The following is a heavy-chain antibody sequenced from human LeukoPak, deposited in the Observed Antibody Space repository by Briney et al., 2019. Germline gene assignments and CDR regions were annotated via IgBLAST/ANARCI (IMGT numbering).Heavy chain of an antibody. J-gene: IGHJ5*02. CDR1: GFTFSSYS. CDR2: MSSSSSYI. CDR3: ARAGYPIVVVPAAMSDH. V-gene: IGHV3-21*01. D-gene: IGHD2-2*01. Sequence: PGGSLRLSCAASGFTFSSYSMNWVRQAPGKGLEWVSSMSSSSSYIYYADSVKGRFTISRDNAKNSLYLQMNSLRAEDTAVYYCARAGYPIVVVPAAMSDHWGQGTLVTVSS.